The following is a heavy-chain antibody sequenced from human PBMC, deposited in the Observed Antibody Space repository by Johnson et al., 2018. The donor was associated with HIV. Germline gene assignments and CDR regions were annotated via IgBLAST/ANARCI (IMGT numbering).Heavy chain of an antibody. CDR2: ISYDGSNK. J-gene: IGHJ3*02. V-gene: IGHV3-30-3*01. CDR1: GFTFSSYA. CDR3: AREGRGRIDAFDI. D-gene: IGHD3-16*01. Sequence: QMQLVESGGGVVQPGRSLRLSCAASGFTFSSYAMHWVRQAPGKGLEWVAVISYDGSNKYYADSVKGRFTISRDNSKNTLYLQMNSLRAEDTAVYYCAREGRGRIDAFDIWGQGTMVTVSS.